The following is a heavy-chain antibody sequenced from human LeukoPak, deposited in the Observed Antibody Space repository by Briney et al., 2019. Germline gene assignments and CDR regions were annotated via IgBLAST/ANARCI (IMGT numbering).Heavy chain of an antibody. Sequence: PGGSLRLSCAASGFTVSSNYMSWVRQAPGKGLEWVSVIHSGGSTYYADSVKGRFTISRDNSKNTLYLQMNSLRAEDTAVYYCARAPPYYYDSSGYYYYWGQGTLVTVSS. J-gene: IGHJ4*02. D-gene: IGHD3-22*01. V-gene: IGHV3-53*01. CDR3: ARAPPYYYDSSGYYYY. CDR2: IHSGGST. CDR1: GFTVSSNY.